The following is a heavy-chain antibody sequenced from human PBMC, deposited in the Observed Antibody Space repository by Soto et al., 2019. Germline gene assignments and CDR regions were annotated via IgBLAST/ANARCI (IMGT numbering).Heavy chain of an antibody. V-gene: IGHV3-23*01. D-gene: IGHD5-12*01. CDR3: AKDHDEDFGYDLDYFNY. J-gene: IGHJ4*02. Sequence: PGGSLRLSCAASGFTFSSYAMSWVRQAPGKGLEWVSAISGRIGYADSVKGRFTISRDNAKNSLYLEMNSLRSEDTALYYCAKDHDEDFGYDLDYFNYWGRGTLVTVSS. CDR1: GFTFSSYA. CDR2: ISGRIG.